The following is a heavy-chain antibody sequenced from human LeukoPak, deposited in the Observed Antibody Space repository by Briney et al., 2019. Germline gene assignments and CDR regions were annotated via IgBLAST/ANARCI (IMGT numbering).Heavy chain of an antibody. D-gene: IGHD2-8*01. CDR3: ARDTNKDAFDI. J-gene: IGHJ3*02. CDR1: GDSVSSGSSY. V-gene: IGHV4-61*01. Sequence: SETLSLTCTVSGDSVSSGSSYWNWIQQPPGRGLEWIGYIYYSGRTNYNPSLKSRVTISVDTSKNQFSLKLSSVTAADTAVYYCARDTNKDAFDIWGQGTMVIVSS. CDR2: IYYSGRT.